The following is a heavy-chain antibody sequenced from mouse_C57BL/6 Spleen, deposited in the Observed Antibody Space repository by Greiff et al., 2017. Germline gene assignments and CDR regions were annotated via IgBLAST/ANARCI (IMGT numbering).Heavy chain of an antibody. Sequence: QVQLKQPGAELVKPGASVKLSCKASGYTFTSYWMHWVKQRPGRGLEWIGRIDPNSGGTKYNEKFKSKATLTVDKPSSTAYMQLSSLTSEDSAVYYCAGWLRQGYYYAMDYWGQGTSVTVSS. J-gene: IGHJ4*01. D-gene: IGHD2-2*01. V-gene: IGHV1-72*01. CDR3: AGWLRQGYYYAMDY. CDR2: IDPNSGGT. CDR1: GYTFTSYW.